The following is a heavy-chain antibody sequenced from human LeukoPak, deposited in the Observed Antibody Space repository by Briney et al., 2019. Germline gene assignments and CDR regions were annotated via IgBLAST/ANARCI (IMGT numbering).Heavy chain of an antibody. Sequence: SQTLSLTCAISGDSVSSNSAAWNWIRQSPWRGLEWLGRTYYRSKWYHDYALSMKSRITIDPDTSKTQFSLQLTSVTPEDTAVHFCARDDYGYYLDYWGQGTLVTVTS. CDR2: TYYRSKWYH. CDR3: ARDDYGYYLDY. CDR1: GDSVSSNSAA. J-gene: IGHJ4*02. V-gene: IGHV6-1*01. D-gene: IGHD4-17*01.